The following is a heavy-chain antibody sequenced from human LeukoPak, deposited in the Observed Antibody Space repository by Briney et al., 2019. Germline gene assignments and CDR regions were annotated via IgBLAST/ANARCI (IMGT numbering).Heavy chain of an antibody. CDR1: GFTFSRTW. CDR2: IHEDGSEK. D-gene: IGHD4-23*01. Sequence: GGSLRLSCAASGFTFSRTWMSWARQAPGKGLEWVANIHEDGSEKYYVESVKGRFTVSRDNAKNSLNLQMSSMRAEDTAAYYCVLGDGKDWGQGTLVTVSS. J-gene: IGHJ4*02. V-gene: IGHV3-7*03. CDR3: VLGDGKD.